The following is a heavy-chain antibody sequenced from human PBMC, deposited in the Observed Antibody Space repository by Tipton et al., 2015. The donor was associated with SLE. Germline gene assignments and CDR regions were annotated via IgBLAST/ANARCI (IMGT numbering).Heavy chain of an antibody. D-gene: IGHD2-2*01. CDR2: IYYSGST. J-gene: IGHJ4*02. Sequence: TLSLTCTVSGGSVSSGSYYWSWIRQPPGKGLEWIGYIYYSGSTNYNPSLKSRVTISADTSKNQFSLKVSSVTAADTAVYYCARGPTGSSAREDTWGQGTLVTVSS. CDR1: GGSVSSGSYY. V-gene: IGHV4-61*01. CDR3: ARGPTGSSAREDT.